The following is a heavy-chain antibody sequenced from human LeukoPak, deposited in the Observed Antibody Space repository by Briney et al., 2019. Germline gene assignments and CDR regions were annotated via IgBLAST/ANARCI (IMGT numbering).Heavy chain of an antibody. CDR1: GFTFTSYW. CDR3: ARGPEYSSSWPPTQH. D-gene: IGHD6-13*01. J-gene: IGHJ1*01. Sequence: GGSLRLSCAASGFTFTSYWMHWVRQAQGEGLEWVSVISSVGGSTYYADSVKGRVTISRDNSKNTLYLQMNSLRAEDTAVYYCARGPEYSSSWPPTQHWGQGTLVTVSS. V-gene: IGHV3-NL1*01. CDR2: ISSVGGST.